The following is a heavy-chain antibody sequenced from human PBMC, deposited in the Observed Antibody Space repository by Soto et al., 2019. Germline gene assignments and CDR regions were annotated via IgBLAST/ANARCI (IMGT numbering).Heavy chain of an antibody. Sequence: ASVKVSCKASGYTFTNFGISWVRQAPGQGLEWMGWISAYNGNTNYAQNFQGRVTMTTDTSTSTAYMELSSLRSEDTAVYYCAREAQGYCISTSCPIALLLSWFDPWGQGTLVTVSS. V-gene: IGHV1-18*01. CDR1: GYTFTNFG. J-gene: IGHJ5*02. CDR3: AREAQGYCISTSCPIALLLSWFDP. D-gene: IGHD2-2*01. CDR2: ISAYNGNT.